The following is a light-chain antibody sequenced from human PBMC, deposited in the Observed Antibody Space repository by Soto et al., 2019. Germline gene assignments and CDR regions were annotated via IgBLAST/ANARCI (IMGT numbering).Light chain of an antibody. CDR2: DAS. CDR1: QAISSY. Sequence: DIQLTQSPLFLSASVGDRVTITCRASQAISSYLAWYQQRPGKAPKLLIYDASTLQSGVPSRFSGGGSGTEFTLTINLQPEDFATYYCQQFRSYPPTFSPGTKVHI. J-gene: IGKJ3*01. V-gene: IGKV1-9*01. CDR3: QQFRSYPPT.